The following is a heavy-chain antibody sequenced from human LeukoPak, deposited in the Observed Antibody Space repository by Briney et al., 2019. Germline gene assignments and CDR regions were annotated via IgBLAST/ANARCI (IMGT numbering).Heavy chain of an antibody. CDR1: GFTFSSYW. J-gene: IGHJ4*02. CDR2: VNQDGREK. CDR3: AKGRDYGDY. V-gene: IGHV3-7*01. Sequence: EGSLTLSCAVSGFTFSSYWMTWVRQAPGKGLQWVANVNQDGREKYYMDSMKGRLNISRDNTENSVFLQLTSLRPEDTGIYFCAKGRDYGDYWGQGTLVAVSS.